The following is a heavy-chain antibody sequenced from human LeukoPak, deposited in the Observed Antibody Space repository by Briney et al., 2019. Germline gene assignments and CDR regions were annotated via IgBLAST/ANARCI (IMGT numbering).Heavy chain of an antibody. CDR3: ARIYYYDSSGYYDFDY. J-gene: IGHJ4*02. CDR2: ISAYNGNT. CDR1: GYTFTSYG. D-gene: IGHD3-22*01. V-gene: IGHV1-18*01. Sequence: GASVKVSCKASGYTFTSYGMSWVRQAPGQGLEWMGWISAYNGNTKYAQQLQVRVTMTTDTSTSTAYMELRSLRSDDTAVYYCARIYYYDSSGYYDFDYWGQGTLVTVSS.